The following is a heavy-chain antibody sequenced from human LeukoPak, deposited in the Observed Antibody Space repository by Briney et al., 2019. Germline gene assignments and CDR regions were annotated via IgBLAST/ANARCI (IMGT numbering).Heavy chain of an antibody. V-gene: IGHV3-23*01. CDR2: ISYSGGTT. CDR3: AEDWGGYSSSSFDY. Sequence: GGSLRLSCAASGFTFSSYAMSWVRQAPGEGLEWVSAISYSGGTTYYADSVKGRFTISRDSSRNTLYLQMDSLRADDTAVYYCAEDWGGYSSSSFDYWGQGVLVTVSS. CDR1: GFTFSSYA. D-gene: IGHD6-6*01. J-gene: IGHJ4*02.